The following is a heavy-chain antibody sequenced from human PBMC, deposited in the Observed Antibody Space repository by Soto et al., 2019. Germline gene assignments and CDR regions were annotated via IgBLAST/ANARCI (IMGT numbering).Heavy chain of an antibody. J-gene: IGHJ5*02. D-gene: IGHD2-2*01. V-gene: IGHV3-48*01. Sequence: PGGSLRLFCAASGFTXSSYSMNWVRQAPGKGLEWVSYISSSSSTIYYADSVKGRFTISRDNAKNSLYLQMNSLRAEDTAVYYCAREYCSSTSCLNWFAPRGQGTLVTVSS. CDR3: AREYCSSTSCLNWFAP. CDR1: GFTXSSYS. CDR2: ISSSSSTI.